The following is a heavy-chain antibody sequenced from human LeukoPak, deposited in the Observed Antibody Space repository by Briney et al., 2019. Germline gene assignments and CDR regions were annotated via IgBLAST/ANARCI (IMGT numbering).Heavy chain of an antibody. V-gene: IGHV3-23*01. J-gene: IGHJ4*02. D-gene: IGHD2-2*01. CDR1: GFTARINY. CDR2: FSGSGGST. Sequence: GGSLRLSCAASGFTARINYVSWGRHPPGKGLECVSPFSGSGGSTYSADSVKGRFTISRNNSKDTLYLQMNSLRAEAPAVNYCAKAGTTGSYGEYFPSKKKYVDYWGQGTLVTVSS. CDR3: AKAGTTGSYGEYFPSKKKYVDY.